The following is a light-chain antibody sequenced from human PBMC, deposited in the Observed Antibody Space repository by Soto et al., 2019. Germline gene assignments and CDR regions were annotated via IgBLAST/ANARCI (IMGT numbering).Light chain of an antibody. Sequence: QSALTQPRSVSGSPGQSVTISCTGTSSDVGGYNYVSWYQHHPGKAPKLIISHVSQRPSGVPDRFSASKSGNTAYLTISGLQAEDEADYHCCSYAGSYTFYVFGTGTKLTVL. CDR3: CSYAGSYTFYV. CDR1: SSDVGGYNY. J-gene: IGLJ1*01. CDR2: HVS. V-gene: IGLV2-11*01.